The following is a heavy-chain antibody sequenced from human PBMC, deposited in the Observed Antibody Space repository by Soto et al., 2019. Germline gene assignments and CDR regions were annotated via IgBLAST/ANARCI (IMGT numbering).Heavy chain of an antibody. D-gene: IGHD3-10*01. CDR3: ARAAGRFGELYWFDP. Sequence: QVQLVQSGAEVKKPGASVKVSCKASGYTFTSYNMHWVRQAPGQGLEWVGMINPLGFSTTYAQKLRSRVTMTRETYISTVYMELTNPRSDYTAVYYCARAAGRFGELYWFDPWGQGTLVTVSP. J-gene: IGHJ5*02. CDR1: GYTFTSYN. CDR2: INPLGFST. V-gene: IGHV1-46*01.